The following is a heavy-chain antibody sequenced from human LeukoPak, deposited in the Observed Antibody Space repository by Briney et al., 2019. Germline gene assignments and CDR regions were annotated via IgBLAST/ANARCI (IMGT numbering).Heavy chain of an antibody. CDR3: ARSGWGDGYNYEA. V-gene: IGHV4-39*07. CDR2: IYYSGST. J-gene: IGHJ5*02. Sequence: PSETLSLTCTVSGGSISSSSYYWGWIRQPPGKGLEWIGSIYYSGSTYYNPSLKSRVTISVDTSKNQFSLKLSSVTAADTAVYYCARSGWGDGYNYEAWGQGTLVTVSS. D-gene: IGHD5-24*01. CDR1: GGSISSSSYY.